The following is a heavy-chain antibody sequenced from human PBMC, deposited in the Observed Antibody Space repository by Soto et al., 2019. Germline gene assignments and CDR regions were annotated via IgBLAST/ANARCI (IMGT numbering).Heavy chain of an antibody. V-gene: IGHV1-69*01. CDR2: IIPIFGTA. J-gene: IGHJ6*02. CDR3: ASRSGYNSLRLDG. D-gene: IGHD5-12*01. CDR1: GGTFSSYA. Sequence: QVQLVQSGAEVKKPGSSVKVSCKASGGTFSSYAISWVRQAPGQGLEWMGGIIPIFGTANYAQKFQGRVTISADRTKNQAQQELSNLRSEEPAVYYFASRSGYNSLRLDGWGQGTTVTVSS.